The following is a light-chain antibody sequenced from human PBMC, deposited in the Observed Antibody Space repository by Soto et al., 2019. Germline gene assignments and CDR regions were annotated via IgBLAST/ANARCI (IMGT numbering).Light chain of an antibody. CDR3: QQYNDWPRT. CDR2: YAS. J-gene: IGKJ1*01. V-gene: IGKV3-15*01. Sequence: EIVMTQSPATLSVSPGERATLSCRASQSIGSNLAWYQQKPGQAPRLLIYYASTRATGIPAKFSGSGSGTEFSLTISSLQSVDSAVYYCQQYNDWPRTFGQGTKGDIK. CDR1: QSIGSN.